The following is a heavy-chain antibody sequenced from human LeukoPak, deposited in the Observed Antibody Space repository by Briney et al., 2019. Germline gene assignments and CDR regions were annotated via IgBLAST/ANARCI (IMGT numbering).Heavy chain of an antibody. V-gene: IGHV3-30*03. J-gene: IGHJ4*02. Sequence: PGGSLRLSCAASGFTFNSYGMHWVRQVPGKGLEWVAIISYDGTNKYYADSVKGRFTISRDSSKNTLYLQMNSLRPEDTAVYYCARDRGVYSRTLEDWGQGTLVTVSS. CDR2: ISYDGTNK. CDR1: GFTFNSYG. D-gene: IGHD6-13*01. CDR3: ARDRGVYSRTLED.